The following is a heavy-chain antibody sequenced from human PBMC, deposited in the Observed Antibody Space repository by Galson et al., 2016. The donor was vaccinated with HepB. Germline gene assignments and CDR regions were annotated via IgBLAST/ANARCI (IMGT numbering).Heavy chain of an antibody. CDR3: ARDPYYYDSRGYTTGFDV. J-gene: IGHJ3*01. CDR1: GFIVNNNY. D-gene: IGHD3-22*01. CDR2: IYSDGST. V-gene: IGHV3-53*01. Sequence: SLRLSCAASGFIVNNNYMNWVRQAPGKGLEGVSVIYSDGSTYAADHVKGRFTISGDNSKNMLYLQMNTLRAEDTAVYYCARDPYYYDSRGYTTGFDVWGQGTMVTVSS.